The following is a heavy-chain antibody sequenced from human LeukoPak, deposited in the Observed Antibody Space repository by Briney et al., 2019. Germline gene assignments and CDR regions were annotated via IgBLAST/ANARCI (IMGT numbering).Heavy chain of an antibody. Sequence: GESLKISCQGPGYSFTTYWITWVRQMPGKGLEWMGTIDPTESYINYSPSFQGHVVISVDKSISTAYLKWNSLKASDTAMYYCARVETSGSRDFDLWGQGTLVTVSS. V-gene: IGHV5-10-1*01. J-gene: IGHJ4*02. CDR1: GYSFTTYW. CDR2: IDPTESYI. CDR3: ARVETSGSRDFDL. D-gene: IGHD3-10*01.